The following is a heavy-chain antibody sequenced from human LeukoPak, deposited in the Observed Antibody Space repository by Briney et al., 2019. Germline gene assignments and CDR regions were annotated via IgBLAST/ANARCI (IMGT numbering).Heavy chain of an antibody. Sequence: GGSLRLSCAASGFTFSSYSMNWVRQAPGKGLEWVSSISSSSSYIYYADSVKGRFTISRDDSKNTLYLQMNSLRAEDTAVYYCAKGSVLRARRYCSSTSCYAKDFDYWGQGTLVTVSS. V-gene: IGHV3-21*01. J-gene: IGHJ4*02. CDR3: AKGSVLRARRYCSSTSCYAKDFDY. CDR1: GFTFSSYS. CDR2: ISSSSSYI. D-gene: IGHD2-2*01.